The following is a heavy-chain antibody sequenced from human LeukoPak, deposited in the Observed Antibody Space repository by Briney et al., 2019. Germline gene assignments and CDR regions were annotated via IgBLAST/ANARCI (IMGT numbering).Heavy chain of an antibody. CDR2: ISSSGSTI. CDR1: GFTFSDYY. D-gene: IGHD2-2*01. J-gene: IGHJ6*02. Sequence: PGGSLRLSCAASGFTFSDYYMSWIRQAPGKGLEWVSYISSSGSTIYYADSVKGRFTISRDNAKNSLYLQMNSLRAEDTAVYYCARVDIVVVPAAIGYYGMEVWGQGTTVTVSS. CDR3: ARVDIVVVPAAIGYYGMEV. V-gene: IGHV3-11*01.